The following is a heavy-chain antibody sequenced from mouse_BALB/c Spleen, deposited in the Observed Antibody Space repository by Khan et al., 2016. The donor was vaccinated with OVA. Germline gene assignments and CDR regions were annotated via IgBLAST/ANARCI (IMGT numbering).Heavy chain of an antibody. CDR2: VTYSGNT. D-gene: IGHD1-1*01. CDR3: ARSYGSWAMDY. Sequence: VQLQQSGPSLVKPSQTLSLTCSVTGDSITSGFWNWIRKFPGNKFEYMGYVTYSGNTYYNPSLNSRISITRDTSKSQYYLQLNSVTTEDTATYFCARSYGSWAMDYWGQGTSVTVSS. J-gene: IGHJ4*01. V-gene: IGHV3-8*02. CDR1: GDSITSGF.